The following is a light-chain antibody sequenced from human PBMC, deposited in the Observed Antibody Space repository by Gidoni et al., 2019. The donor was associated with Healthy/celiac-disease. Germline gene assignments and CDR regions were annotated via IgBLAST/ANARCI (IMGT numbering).Light chain of an antibody. J-gene: IGKJ4*01. CDR3: QQSYSTPLT. CDR1: QSISSY. CDR2: AAS. Sequence: DIQMNQSPSSLSASVGDRVTITCRASQSISSYLNWYQQKPGKAPKLLIYAASSLQSGVPSRFSGSGSGTDFTLTISSLQPEDFATYYCQQSYSTPLTFXGXTKVXIK. V-gene: IGKV1-39*01.